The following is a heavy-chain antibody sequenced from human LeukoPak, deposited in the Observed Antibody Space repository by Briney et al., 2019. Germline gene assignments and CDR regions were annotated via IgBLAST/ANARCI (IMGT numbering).Heavy chain of an antibody. Sequence: PGGSLRLSCAASGFTFSSYGMHWVRQAPGKGLEWVANIKQDGSEKYYVDSVKGRFTISRDNAKNSLYLQMNSLRADDTAVYYCARRYFDYWGQGTLVTVSP. J-gene: IGHJ4*02. CDR1: GFTFSSYG. CDR2: IKQDGSEK. CDR3: ARRYFDY. V-gene: IGHV3-7*03.